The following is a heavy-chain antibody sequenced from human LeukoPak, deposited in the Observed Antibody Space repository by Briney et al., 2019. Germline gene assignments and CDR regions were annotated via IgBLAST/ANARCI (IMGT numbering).Heavy chain of an antibody. D-gene: IGHD3-22*01. Sequence: SETLSLTCTVSGGSISSSSAYWGWIRQPPGKGLEWLGTVFYSGTTYYNPSLKSRVTMSVDTSKNQFSLKLSSVTAADTAVYYCAKTYYYDPFDYWGQGTLVTVSS. V-gene: IGHV4-39*01. CDR2: VFYSGTT. CDR3: AKTYYYDPFDY. J-gene: IGHJ4*02. CDR1: GGSISSSSAY.